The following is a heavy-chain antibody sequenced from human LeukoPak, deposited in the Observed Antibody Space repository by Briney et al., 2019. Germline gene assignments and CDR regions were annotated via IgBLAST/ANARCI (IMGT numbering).Heavy chain of an antibody. CDR2: IYTSGST. D-gene: IGHD2-15*01. J-gene: IGHJ5*02. CDR3: ARQDVVVGSWGGAKIDP. Sequence: PSETLSLTCTVSGGSISSGSYYWSWIRQPAGKGLEWIGRIYTSGSTNYNPSLKSRVTISVDTSKNQFSLKLSSVTAADTAVYYCARQDVVVGSWGGAKIDPWGQGTLVTVSS. CDR1: GGSISSGSYY. V-gene: IGHV4-61*02.